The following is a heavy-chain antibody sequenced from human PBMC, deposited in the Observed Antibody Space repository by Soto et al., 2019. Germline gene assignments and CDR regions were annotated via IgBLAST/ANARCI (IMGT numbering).Heavy chain of an antibody. D-gene: IGHD2-8*01. CDR3: AKDRLMAPLPRGEGMDV. Sequence: GGSLRLSCAASGFTFSSYGMHWVRQAPGKGLEWVAVISYDGSNKYYADSVKGRFTISRDNSKNTLYLQMNSLRAEDTAVYYCAKDRLMAPLPRGEGMDVWGQGTTVTVSS. CDR1: GFTFSSYG. CDR2: ISYDGSNK. V-gene: IGHV3-30*18. J-gene: IGHJ6*02.